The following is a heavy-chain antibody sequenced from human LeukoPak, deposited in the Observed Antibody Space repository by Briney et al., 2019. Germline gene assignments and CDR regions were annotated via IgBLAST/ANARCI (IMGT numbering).Heavy chain of an antibody. CDR1: GFTFSSYE. CDR2: ISCSGSTI. CDR3: ARTESYDILTGYPLDY. Sequence: GGSLRLSCAASGFTFSSYEMNWVRQAPGKGLEWVSYISCSGSTIYYADSVKGRFTISRDNAKNSLYLQMNSLRAEDTAVYYCARTESYDILTGYPLDYWGQGTLVTVSS. J-gene: IGHJ4*02. D-gene: IGHD3-9*01. V-gene: IGHV3-48*03.